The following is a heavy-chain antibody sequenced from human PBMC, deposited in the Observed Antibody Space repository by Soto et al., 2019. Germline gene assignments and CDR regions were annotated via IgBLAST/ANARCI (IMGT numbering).Heavy chain of an antibody. CDR3: ASLRVRFGSGWDGDYYYYGMDV. D-gene: IGHD6-19*01. V-gene: IGHV4-39*01. CDR1: GGSISSSSYY. CDR2: IYYSGST. J-gene: IGHJ6*02. Sequence: KASETLSLTCTVSGGSISSSSYYWGWIRQPPGKGLEWIGSIYYSGSTYYNPSLKSRVTISVDTSKNQFSPKLSSVTAADTAVYYCASLRVRFGSGWDGDYYYYGMDVWGQGTTVTVSS.